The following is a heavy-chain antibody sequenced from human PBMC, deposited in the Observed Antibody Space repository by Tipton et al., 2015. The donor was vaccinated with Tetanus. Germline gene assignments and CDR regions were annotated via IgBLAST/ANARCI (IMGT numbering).Heavy chain of an antibody. CDR3: VVHSSSWYTDYLDY. Sequence: SLRLSCEASGFTFSKYTMNWVRQAPGKGLEWVSAISSSSSYMYYTDSVKGRFTISRDNAKKSLDLQMNSPRAEDTGVYYCVVHSSSWYTDYLDYWGQGTLVTVSS. J-gene: IGHJ4*02. V-gene: IGHV3-21*01. CDR1: GFTFSKYT. D-gene: IGHD6-13*01. CDR2: ISSSSSYM.